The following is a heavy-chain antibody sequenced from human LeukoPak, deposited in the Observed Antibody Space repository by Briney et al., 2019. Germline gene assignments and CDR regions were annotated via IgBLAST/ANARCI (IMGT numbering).Heavy chain of an antibody. J-gene: IGHJ4*02. D-gene: IGHD1-26*01. V-gene: IGHV1-2*02. CDR3: ARIVGAFDY. Sequence: ASVKVSCKASGYTFTGYYMHWVRQAPGQGLEWMGWINPNSGGTNYAQKFQGRVTMTTDTSTSTAYTELRSLRSDDTAVYYCARIVGAFDYWGQGTLVTVSS. CDR1: GYTFTGYY. CDR2: INPNSGGT.